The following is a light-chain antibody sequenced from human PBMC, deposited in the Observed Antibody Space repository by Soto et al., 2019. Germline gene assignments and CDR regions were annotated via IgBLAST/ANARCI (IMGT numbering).Light chain of an antibody. V-gene: IGLV2-14*01. CDR3: SSYTSSGTWV. J-gene: IGLJ3*02. CDR2: EVS. Sequence: QSVLTQPASVSGSPGQSITISCTGNSSDVGGYNYVSWYQQFPGKAPKLMISEVSNRPSGVSSRFSGSRSGNTASLTISGLQAEDEAAYHCSSYTSSGTWVFGGGTKLTVL. CDR1: SSDVGGYNY.